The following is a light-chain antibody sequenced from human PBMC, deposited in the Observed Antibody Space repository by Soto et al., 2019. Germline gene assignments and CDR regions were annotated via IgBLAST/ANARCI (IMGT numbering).Light chain of an antibody. CDR2: AAS. V-gene: IGKV3-15*01. Sequence: EIVMTQPPATLSVSPGERATLSCRASENINGNLAWYQQKPGQAPRLLIHAASIRATGISASFSGSRSGTEFTLTISSLQSEDFAVYYCQQYNDWPLTFGGGTKVDIK. CDR1: ENINGN. J-gene: IGKJ4*01. CDR3: QQYNDWPLT.